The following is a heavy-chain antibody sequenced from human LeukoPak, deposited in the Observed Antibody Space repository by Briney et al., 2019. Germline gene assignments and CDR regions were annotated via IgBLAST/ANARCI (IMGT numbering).Heavy chain of an antibody. Sequence: ASVTVSCKASGGTFSSYAISWVRQAPGQGLEWMGGISAYNGNTNYAQKLQGRVTMTTDTSTSTAYMELRSLRSDDTAVYYCARVAVAAAGNWFDPWGQGTLVTVSS. CDR2: ISAYNGNT. CDR3: ARVAVAAAGNWFDP. J-gene: IGHJ5*02. CDR1: GGTFSSYA. V-gene: IGHV1-18*01. D-gene: IGHD6-13*01.